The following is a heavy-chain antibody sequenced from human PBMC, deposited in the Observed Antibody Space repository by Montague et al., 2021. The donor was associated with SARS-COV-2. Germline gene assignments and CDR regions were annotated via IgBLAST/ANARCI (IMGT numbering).Heavy chain of an antibody. CDR2: IHYSEIT. J-gene: IGHJ4*02. CDR3: ARHLAISGLAAVSDY. Sequence: SETLSLTCTVSGDSISSGYFYWGWIRQPPGKGLEWVGAIHYSEITYYNPSLKSRVTISVDTSRNQFSLKLSSVTAADTAIYYCARHLAISGLAAVSDYWGQGTLVTVSS. CDR1: GDSISSGYFY. V-gene: IGHV4-39*01. D-gene: IGHD2-15*01.